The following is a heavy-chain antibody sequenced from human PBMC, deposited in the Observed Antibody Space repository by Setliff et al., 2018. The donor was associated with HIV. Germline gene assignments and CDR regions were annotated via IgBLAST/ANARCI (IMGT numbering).Heavy chain of an antibody. Sequence: ASVKVSCKPSGYTFTTYGLSWVRQAPGQGLEWMGWISTYSDETSSSQKLQGRVTMTTDTSTSTAYMELRSLRSDDTAVYYCARDSRTRKYYYDSSGCFPWHDWGQGTLVTVSS. D-gene: IGHD3-22*01. CDR2: ISTYSDET. V-gene: IGHV1-18*01. CDR1: GYTFTTYG. CDR3: ARDSRTRKYYYDSSGCFPWHD. J-gene: IGHJ4*02.